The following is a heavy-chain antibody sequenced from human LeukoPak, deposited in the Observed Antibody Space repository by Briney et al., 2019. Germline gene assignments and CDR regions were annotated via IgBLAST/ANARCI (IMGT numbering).Heavy chain of an antibody. V-gene: IGHV1-18*01. D-gene: IGHD2-15*01. CDR2: ITANKGNT. J-gene: IGHJ5*02. CDR3: AVVLAGHYHFAH. Sequence: ASVKVSCKAPGYPFNIFGIAWVRQAPGQGLEWVGWITANKGNTNYAQNLQGRVTMTTDTSTRMAYIELRSLTNEDTAVYFCAVVLAGHYHFAHWGQGTLVTVSS. CDR1: GYPFNIFG.